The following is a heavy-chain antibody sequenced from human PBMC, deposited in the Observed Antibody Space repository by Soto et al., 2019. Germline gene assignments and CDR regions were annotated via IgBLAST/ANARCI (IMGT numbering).Heavy chain of an antibody. D-gene: IGHD1-26*01. CDR3: ASSVVGATGIDY. CDR2: IYYSGST. Sequence: TETLSLTCTVSGGSISGYYWSWIRQPPGKGLEWIGYIYYSGSTNYNPSLKSRVTISVDTSKNQFSLKLSSVTAADTAVYYCASSVVGATGIDYWGQGTLVTVSS. J-gene: IGHJ4*02. V-gene: IGHV4-59*01. CDR1: GGSISGYY.